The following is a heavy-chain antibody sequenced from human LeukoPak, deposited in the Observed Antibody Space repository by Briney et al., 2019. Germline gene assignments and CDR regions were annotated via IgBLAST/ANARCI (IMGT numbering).Heavy chain of an antibody. CDR1: GFTFSSYA. J-gene: IGHJ4*02. CDR3: ARDKGYYYGSGSYYNY. V-gene: IGHV3-30-3*01. Sequence: GGSLRLSCAASGFTFSSYAMHWVRQAPGKGLEWVAVISYDGSNKYYADSVKGRFTISRDNSKNTLYLQMNSLRAEDTAVYYCARDKGYYYGSGSYYNYWGQGTLVTVSS. CDR2: ISYDGSNK. D-gene: IGHD3-10*01.